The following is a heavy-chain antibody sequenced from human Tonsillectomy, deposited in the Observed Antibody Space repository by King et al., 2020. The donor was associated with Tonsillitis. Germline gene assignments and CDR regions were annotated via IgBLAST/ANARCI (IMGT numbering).Heavy chain of an antibody. V-gene: IGHV4-34*01. CDR3: WSSDYYDSIGYYSYFDY. J-gene: IGHJ4*02. Sequence: VQLQQWGAGLLKPSETLSLTCAVYGGSFSGYYWSWIRQPPGKGLEWIGEINHSGSTNYNPSLKSRVTISVDTSKNQFSLKLSSVTAADTAVYYCWSSDYYDSIGYYSYFDYWGQGTLVTVSS. D-gene: IGHD3-22*01. CDR1: GGSFSGYY. CDR2: INHSGST.